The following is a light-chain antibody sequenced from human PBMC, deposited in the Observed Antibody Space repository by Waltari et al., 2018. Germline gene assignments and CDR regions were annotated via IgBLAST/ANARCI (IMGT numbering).Light chain of an antibody. CDR2: GVN. CDR1: GSNIGAGYD. Sequence: QSVLTQPPSVSGAPGQRVTISCTGSGSNIGAGYDVHWYRQLPGKAPTLLIYGVNTRPPGVSDRFSASQFDTSASLAIAGLQADDEADYYCQSYDTTLSVVFGGGTKLTVL. CDR3: QSYDTTLSVV. V-gene: IGLV1-40*01. J-gene: IGLJ2*01.